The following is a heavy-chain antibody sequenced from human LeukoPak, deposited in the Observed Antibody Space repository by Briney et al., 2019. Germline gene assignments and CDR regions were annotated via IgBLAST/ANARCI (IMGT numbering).Heavy chain of an antibody. J-gene: IGHJ4*02. CDR1: GVTLKDHA. D-gene: IGHD6-13*01. CDR2: IYWNGGGE. Sequence: PGGSLRLSCTASGVTLKDHAIHWLRQAPGRGLEWVSGIYWNGGGEGYADSVKGRFTISRDNAKNSLYLQMNSLRPEDTALYYCTKDVTAGGLDYWGQGTLVIVSS. V-gene: IGHV3-9*01. CDR3: TKDVTAGGLDY.